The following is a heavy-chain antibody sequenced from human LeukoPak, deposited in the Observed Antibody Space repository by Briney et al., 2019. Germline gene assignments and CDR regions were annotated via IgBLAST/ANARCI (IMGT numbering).Heavy chain of an antibody. D-gene: IGHD3-10*01. V-gene: IGHV1-2*02. J-gene: IGHJ4*02. CDR2: INPNSGGT. CDR3: ARVGSGRSY. CDR1: GYSFTGYY. Sequence: ASVKVSCKASGYSFTGYYLHWVRQAPGQGLGWMGWINPNSGGTNYAQKFQGRVTMTRDTSISTAYMEVNRLISDDTAVYFCARVGSGRSYWGQGTLVTVSS.